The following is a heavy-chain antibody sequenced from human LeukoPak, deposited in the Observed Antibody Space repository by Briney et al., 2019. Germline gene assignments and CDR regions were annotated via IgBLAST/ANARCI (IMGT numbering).Heavy chain of an antibody. CDR1: GGSISSYY. J-gene: IGHJ6*03. D-gene: IGHD5-18*01. Sequence: SETLSLTRTVSGGSISSYYWSWLRQPPGKGVERIGYVYTSGSINYNPPPKSRVTISLATSMDQFYLRLSTVTAADTAVYYCVRNTAMDYYYYYMDVWGTGTTVTVSS. V-gene: IGHV4-4*09. CDR2: VYTSGSI. CDR3: VRNTAMDYYYYYMDV.